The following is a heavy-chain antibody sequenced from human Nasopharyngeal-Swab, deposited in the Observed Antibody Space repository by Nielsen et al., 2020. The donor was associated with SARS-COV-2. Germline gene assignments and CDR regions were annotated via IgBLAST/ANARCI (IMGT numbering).Heavy chain of an antibody. V-gene: IGHV4-39*01. Sequence: WIRQPPGKGLERIGSIYYSGSTYYNPSLKSRVTISVDTSKNQFSLKLSSVTAADTAVYYCATERAIAVAGTFGAKFDYWGQGTLVTVSS. D-gene: IGHD6-19*01. J-gene: IGHJ4*02. CDR3: ATERAIAVAGTFGAKFDY. CDR2: IYYSGST.